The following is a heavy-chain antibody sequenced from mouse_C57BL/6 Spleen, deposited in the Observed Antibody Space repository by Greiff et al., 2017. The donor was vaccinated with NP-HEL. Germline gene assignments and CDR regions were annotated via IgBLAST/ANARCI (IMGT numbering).Heavy chain of an antibody. CDR2: IRNKANNHAT. J-gene: IGHJ4*01. CDR3: TRDSSGYGYYAMDY. CDR1: GFTFSDAW. D-gene: IGHD3-2*02. V-gene: IGHV6-6*01. Sequence: EVQGVESGGGLVQPGGSMKLSCAASGFTFSDAWMDWVRQSPEKGLEWVAEIRNKANNHATYYAESVKGRFTISRDDSKSSVYLQMNSLRAEDTGIYYCTRDSSGYGYYAMDYWGQGTSVTVSS.